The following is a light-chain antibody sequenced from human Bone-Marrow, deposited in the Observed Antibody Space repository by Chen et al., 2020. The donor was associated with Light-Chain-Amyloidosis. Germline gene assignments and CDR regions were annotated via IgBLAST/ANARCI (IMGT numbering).Light chain of an antibody. CDR3: AAWDDSLAGWV. CDR2: LNG. J-gene: IGLJ3*02. CDR1: SSNIGRKY. Sequence: QSVLTQPPSASGTPGQRVTISCSGSSSNIGRKYVYWYQQLPGTAPKLLIFLNGQRPSGGPVRFSGSKSGTSGSLAIRGLQSDDEADYFCAAWDDSLAGWVFGGGTKLTVL. V-gene: IGLV1-47*01.